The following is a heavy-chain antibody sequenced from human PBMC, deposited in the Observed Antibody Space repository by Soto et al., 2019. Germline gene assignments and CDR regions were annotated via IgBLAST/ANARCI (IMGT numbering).Heavy chain of an antibody. CDR3: AKDRRDGYSTCSRCYGVDV. CDR2: ISHDGTKT. CDR1: GFNFGAYG. V-gene: IGHV3-30*18. Sequence: QVQLVESGGGVVQPGTSLRLACEASGFNFGAYGMHWVRQAPGKGLEWVAVISHDGTKTYYSDSGKGRFTVSRDNSKNMLYVQMVSLRPDDTAVYSCAKDRRDGYSTCSRCYGVDVWGQGTTVTFSS. J-gene: IGHJ6*02. D-gene: IGHD5-18*01.